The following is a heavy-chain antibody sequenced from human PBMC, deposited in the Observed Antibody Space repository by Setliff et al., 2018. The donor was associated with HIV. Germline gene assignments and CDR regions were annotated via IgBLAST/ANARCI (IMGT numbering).Heavy chain of an antibody. D-gene: IGHD3-16*01. Sequence: NPSETLSLTCTVSGDSINTHYWSWIRQPPGKGLEWIGCISHSGTTNYNPSLKSRVTISADTSKSQFSLKLTSVTAADTAAYFCARVSTDYVWGSFLSSGPYYFDFWGQGALVTVSS. CDR2: ISHSGTT. V-gene: IGHV4-59*08. J-gene: IGHJ4*02. CDR1: GDSINTHY. CDR3: ARVSTDYVWGSFLSSGPYYFDF.